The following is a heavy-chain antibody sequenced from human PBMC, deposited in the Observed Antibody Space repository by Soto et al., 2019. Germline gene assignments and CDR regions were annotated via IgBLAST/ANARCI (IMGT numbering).Heavy chain of an antibody. CDR1: GFTFSSYG. J-gene: IGHJ6*02. Sequence: QVQLVESGGGVVQPGRSLRLSCAASGFTFSSYGMHWVRQAPGKGLEWVAVISYDGSNKYYADSVKGRFTISRDNSKNTLYLHMNSLRAEDTAVYYCAKDRDGMDVWGQGTTVTVSS. V-gene: IGHV3-30*18. CDR2: ISYDGSNK. CDR3: AKDRDGMDV.